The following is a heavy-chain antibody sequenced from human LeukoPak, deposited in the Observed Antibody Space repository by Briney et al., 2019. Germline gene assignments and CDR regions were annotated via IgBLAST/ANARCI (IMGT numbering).Heavy chain of an antibody. D-gene: IGHD3-16*01. J-gene: IGHJ6*02. Sequence: GGSLRLSCAASGFTFSSYEMNWVRQAPGKGLEWVSYISSSGSTIYYADSVKGRFTISRDNAKNSLYLQMNSLRAEDTAVYYCARRDEGLVWGSYYYYGMDVWGQGTTVTVSS. V-gene: IGHV3-48*03. CDR2: ISSSGSTI. CDR3: ARRDEGLVWGSYYYYGMDV. CDR1: GFTFSSYE.